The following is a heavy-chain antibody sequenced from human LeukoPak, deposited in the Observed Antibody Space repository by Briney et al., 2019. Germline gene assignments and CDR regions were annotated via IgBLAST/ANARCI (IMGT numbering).Heavy chain of an antibody. D-gene: IGHD6-19*01. CDR1: GFTFSSYS. V-gene: IGHV3-21*01. CDR2: ISSSSSYI. J-gene: IGHJ4*02. Sequence: GRSLRLSCAASGFTFSSYSMNWVRQAPGKGLEWVSSISSSSSYIYYADSVKGRFTISRDNAKNSLYLQMNSLRAEDTAVYYCARDEFSSGWYAGVDYWGQGTLVTVSS. CDR3: ARDEFSSGWYAGVDY.